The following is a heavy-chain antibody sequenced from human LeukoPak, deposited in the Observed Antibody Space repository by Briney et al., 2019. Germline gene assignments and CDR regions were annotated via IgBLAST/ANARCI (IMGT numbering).Heavy chain of an antibody. V-gene: IGHV4-4*07. J-gene: IGHJ4*02. CDR1: GDSISSYY. Sequence: SETLSLTFTVSGDSISSYYWSWSRQPAGKGLGLVGPNHSRGSTNYNPSLKSRVTMSLDTYKNQFSLKLSSVTAADTAVYYCAREGYSRSRYRPSYFDYWRQATLVTVSS. D-gene: IGHD6-13*01. CDR3: AREGYSRSRYRPSYFDY. CDR2: NHSRGST.